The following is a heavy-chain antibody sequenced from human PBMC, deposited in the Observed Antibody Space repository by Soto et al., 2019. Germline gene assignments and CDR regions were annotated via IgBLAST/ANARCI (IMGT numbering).Heavy chain of an antibody. CDR3: AILVSFQCSGGSCYYFDY. CDR2: IYPGDSDT. Sequence: GESLKISCQGSGYSFTHYWNGWVRQMRGKGLEWMGIIYPGDSDTTYSPSFQGKVTISADKSISTAYLQWSSLKASDTAMYYCAILVSFQCSGGSCYYFDYWGQGTLVTVSS. J-gene: IGHJ4*02. D-gene: IGHD2-15*01. V-gene: IGHV5-51*01. CDR1: GYSFTHYW.